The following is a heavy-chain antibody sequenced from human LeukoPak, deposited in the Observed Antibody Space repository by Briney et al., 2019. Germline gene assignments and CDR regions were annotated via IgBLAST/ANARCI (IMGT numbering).Heavy chain of an antibody. D-gene: IGHD2-2*02. CDR2: IKEDGSEK. V-gene: IGHV3-7*01. J-gene: IGHJ6*03. CDR3: PRGGPYIPPYYFYCMDV. Sequence: TLGSLRLSCAASGFTFSRYWMSWVRQAPGKGLECVANIKEDGSEKYSVDSVKGRFTIYRDNAENSLYLQMNSVRPEDTAVYYCPRGGPYIPPYYFYCMDVWGRGTTVTVSS. CDR1: GFTFSRYW.